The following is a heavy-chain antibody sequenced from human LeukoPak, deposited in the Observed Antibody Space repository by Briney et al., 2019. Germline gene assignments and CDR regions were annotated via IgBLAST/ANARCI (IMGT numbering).Heavy chain of an antibody. J-gene: IGHJ4*02. CDR1: GFTFSSYS. D-gene: IGHD4-11*01. CDR3: ARGTPTTRDFDS. CDR2: ISSSSSYI. Sequence: GGSLRLSCAASGFTFSSYSMNWVRQAPGKGLEWVSSISSSSSYIYYADSLKGRFTISRDNAKNSLYLQMNSLRAEDTAVYYCARGTPTTRDFDSWGQGTLVTVSS. V-gene: IGHV3-21*06.